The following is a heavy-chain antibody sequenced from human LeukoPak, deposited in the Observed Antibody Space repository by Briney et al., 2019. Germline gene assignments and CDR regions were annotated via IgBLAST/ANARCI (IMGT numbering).Heavy chain of an antibody. J-gene: IGHJ6*02. CDR2: MNPNSGNT. CDR3: ARVGSSWLHYYYGMDV. D-gene: IGHD6-13*01. CDR1: GYTFTSYD. V-gene: IGHV1-8*03. Sequence: VASVKVSCKASGYTFTSYDINWVRQATGQGLEWMGWMNPNSGNTGYAQKFQGRVTITRNTSISTAYMELSSLRSEDTAVYYCARVGSSWLHYYYGMDVRGQGTTVTVSS.